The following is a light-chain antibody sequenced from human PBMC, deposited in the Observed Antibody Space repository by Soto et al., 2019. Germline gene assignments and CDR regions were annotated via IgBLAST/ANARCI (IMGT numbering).Light chain of an antibody. J-gene: IGKJ3*01. Sequence: EIIMTQSTATLSVSPGERATLSCRASQSVSSNLAWYRQRPGQAPRLLIYGTSTRATGIPDRFSGSGSGTEFTLTISSLQSEDFAVYYCQQYDSWPPLFTFGPGTKVDLK. V-gene: IGKV3-15*01. CDR1: QSVSSN. CDR2: GTS. CDR3: QQYDSWPPLFT.